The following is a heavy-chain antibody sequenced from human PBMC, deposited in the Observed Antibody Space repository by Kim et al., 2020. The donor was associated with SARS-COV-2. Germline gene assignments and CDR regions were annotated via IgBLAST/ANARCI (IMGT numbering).Heavy chain of an antibody. Sequence: GGSLRLSCAASGFTFSSYAMHWVRQAPGKGLEWVAVISYDGSNKYYADSVKGRFTISRDNSKNTLYLQMNSLRAEDTAVYYCALSKITMIVVVNLHWGQGTLVTVSS. J-gene: IGHJ4*02. CDR2: ISYDGSNK. V-gene: IGHV3-30*04. CDR3: ALSKITMIVVVNLH. CDR1: GFTFSSYA. D-gene: IGHD3-22*01.